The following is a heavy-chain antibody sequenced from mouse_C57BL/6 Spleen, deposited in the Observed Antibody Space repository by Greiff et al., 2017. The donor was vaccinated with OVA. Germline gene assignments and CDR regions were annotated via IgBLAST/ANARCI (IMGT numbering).Heavy chain of an antibody. CDR1: GYTFTDYY. J-gene: IGHJ1*03. Sequence: VQLQQSGPVLVKPGASVKMSCKASGYTFTDYYMNWVKQSHGKSLEWIGVINPYNGGTSYNQKFKGKATLTVDKSSSTAYMELNSLTSEDSAVYYWARGATTVVVDWYFDVWGTGTTVTVSS. V-gene: IGHV1-19*01. CDR3: ARGATTVVVDWYFDV. D-gene: IGHD1-1*01. CDR2: INPYNGGT.